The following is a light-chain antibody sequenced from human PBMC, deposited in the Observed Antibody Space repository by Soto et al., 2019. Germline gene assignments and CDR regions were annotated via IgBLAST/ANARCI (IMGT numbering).Light chain of an antibody. Sequence: EVVMTQSPATLSVSPGERATLSCRASQRVSSNLAWYQQKPGQAPRLLIYGASTRATGIPARFSGSGSGTEFTFTISSLQSEDFPVYYCQQYNNWPLTFGGGTKVEIK. CDR1: QRVSSN. CDR3: QQYNNWPLT. J-gene: IGKJ4*01. CDR2: GAS. V-gene: IGKV3-15*01.